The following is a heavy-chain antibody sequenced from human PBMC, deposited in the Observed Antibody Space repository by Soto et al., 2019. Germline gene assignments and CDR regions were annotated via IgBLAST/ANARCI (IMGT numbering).Heavy chain of an antibody. V-gene: IGHV4-59*08. J-gene: IGHJ4*02. Sequence: SETLSLTCTVSGGSISSYYWSWIRQPPGKGLEWIGYIYYSGSTNYNPSLKSRVTISVDTSKNQFSLKLSSVTAADTALYYCARGGLDDFWSGYLYHLDSWGLGTLVTVS. CDR1: GGSISSYY. D-gene: IGHD3-3*01. CDR2: IYYSGST. CDR3: ARGGLDDFWSGYLYHLDS.